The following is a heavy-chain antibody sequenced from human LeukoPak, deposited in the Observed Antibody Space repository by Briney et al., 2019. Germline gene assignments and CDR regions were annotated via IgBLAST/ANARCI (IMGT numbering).Heavy chain of an antibody. CDR3: ARDAIWIGALYMDV. J-gene: IGHJ6*03. CDR2: INPHSGDT. Sequence: ASVKVSCTASGYTFINNWMHWVRQAPGQGLEWMGWINPHSGDTNYAQKFQGRVTMTRDTSISTAYMEVSRLRSDDTAVYYCARDAIWIGALYMDVWGKGTTVTISS. V-gene: IGHV1-2*02. D-gene: IGHD2-2*03. CDR1: GYTFINNW.